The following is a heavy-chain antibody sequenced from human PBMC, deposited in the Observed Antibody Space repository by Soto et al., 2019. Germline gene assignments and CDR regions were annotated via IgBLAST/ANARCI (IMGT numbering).Heavy chain of an antibody. Sequence: ASVKVSCKASGYTFTSYDINWVRQATGQGLEWMGWMNPNSGNKGYAQKLQGRVTMTRNTSISTAYMELSSLRSEDTAVYYCARRFPLPHKYYYYAMDVWGQGTKVTVS. J-gene: IGHJ6*02. CDR1: GYTFTSYD. CDR3: ARRFPLPHKYYYYAMDV. V-gene: IGHV1-8*01. D-gene: IGHD3-16*02. CDR2: MNPNSGNK.